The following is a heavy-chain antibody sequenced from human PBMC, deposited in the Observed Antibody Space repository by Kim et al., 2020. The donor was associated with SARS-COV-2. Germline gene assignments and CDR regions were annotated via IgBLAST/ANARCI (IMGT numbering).Heavy chain of an antibody. D-gene: IGHD4-17*01. CDR2: TN. Sequence: TNYYADSLKGRFTISRDNAKNSRYLQMNSLRVEDTAVYYCARTTTVYGMDVWGQGTTVTVSS. J-gene: IGHJ6*02. V-gene: IGHV3-48*03. CDR3: ARTTTVYGMDV.